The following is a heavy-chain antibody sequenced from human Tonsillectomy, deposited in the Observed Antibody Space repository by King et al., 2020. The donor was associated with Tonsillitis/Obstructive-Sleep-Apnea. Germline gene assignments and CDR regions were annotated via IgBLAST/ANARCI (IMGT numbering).Heavy chain of an antibody. CDR2: IYQSGST. CDR3: ARVGSGGVYDYFDY. V-gene: IGHV4-4*02. CDR1: GDSISSSNW. D-gene: IGHD1-26*01. J-gene: IGHJ4*02. Sequence: VQLQESGPGLVKPSGTLSLTCAVSGDSISSSNWWSWVRQPPGKGLEWIGEIYQSGSTNYNPSLKSRVNISLDTPKNQFSLKMSSVTAADTAVYYCARVGSGGVYDYFDYWGQGTPVTVSS.